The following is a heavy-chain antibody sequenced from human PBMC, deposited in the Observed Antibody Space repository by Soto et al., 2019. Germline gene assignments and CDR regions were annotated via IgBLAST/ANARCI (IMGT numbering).Heavy chain of an antibody. V-gene: IGHV4-4*07. CDR2: IYATGTT. Sequence: SETLSLTCTVSGASISGYYWSWIRKSAGKGLEWIGRIYATGTTDYNPSLKSRVLMSVDTSKKQFSLKLRSVTAADTAIYYCVRDGTKTLREWFDPWGQGISVTVSS. CDR3: VRDGTKTLREWFDP. J-gene: IGHJ5*02. CDR1: GASISGYY. D-gene: IGHD1-1*01.